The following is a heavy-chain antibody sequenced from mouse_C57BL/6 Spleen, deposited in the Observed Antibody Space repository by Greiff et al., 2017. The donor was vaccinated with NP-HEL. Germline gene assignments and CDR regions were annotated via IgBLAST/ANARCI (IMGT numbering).Heavy chain of an antibody. CDR1: GYTFTDYY. J-gene: IGHJ3*01. D-gene: IGHD2-3*01. V-gene: IGHV1-26*01. CDR2: INPNNGGT. CDR3: ARGIYDGYYEFAY. Sequence: EVQLQQSGPELVKPGASVKISCKASGYTFTDYYKNWVKQSHGKSLEWIGDINPNNGGTSYNQKFKGKATLTVDKSSSTDYMELRSLTSEDSAVYYCARGIYDGYYEFAYWGQGTLVTVSA.